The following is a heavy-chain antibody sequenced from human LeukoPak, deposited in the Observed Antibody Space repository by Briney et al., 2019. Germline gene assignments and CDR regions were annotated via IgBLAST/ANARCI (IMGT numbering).Heavy chain of an antibody. J-gene: IGHJ6*03. CDR3: VGGYNARKRHYYYYMDV. CDR2: MNGDGSST. V-gene: IGHV3-74*01. CDR1: GFTFSTHW. D-gene: IGHD3-22*01. Sequence: GGSLRLSCAASGFTFSTHWMHWVRQAPGKGLVWVLRMNGDGSSTKYADSVKGRFTISRDNAKNSLYLQMNSLRAEDTAVYYCVGGYNARKRHYYYYMDVWGKGTTVTVSS.